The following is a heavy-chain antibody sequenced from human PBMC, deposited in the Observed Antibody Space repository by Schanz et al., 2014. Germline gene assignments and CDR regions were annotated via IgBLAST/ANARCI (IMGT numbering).Heavy chain of an antibody. V-gene: IGHV3-7*02. J-gene: IGHJ4*02. CDR1: GFTFSSYA. CDR3: AKIERNED. Sequence: EVQLLESGGGLVQPGGSLRLSCAASGFTFSSYAMSWVRQAPGKGLEWVANIKEDGSVKDYVDSVKGRFTISRDNAKRSLFLQMNSLRVEDTAVYFCAKIERNEDWGQGTLVTVSS. D-gene: IGHD1-1*01. CDR2: IKEDGSVK.